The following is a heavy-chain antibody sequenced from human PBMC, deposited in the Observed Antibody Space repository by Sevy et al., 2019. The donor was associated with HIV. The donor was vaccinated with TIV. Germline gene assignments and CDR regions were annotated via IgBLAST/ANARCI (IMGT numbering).Heavy chain of an antibody. V-gene: IGHV3-21*06. CDR3: ARDRDYYGSGTYDY. J-gene: IGHJ4*02. CDR2: ISSGSSYI. CDR1: QFTFRDYT. D-gene: IGHD3-10*01. Sequence: GGSLRLSCAASQFTFRDYTMNWVRQTPGKGLEWISYISSGSSYIRYADSVKGRFTISRDNAESSLYLQMNRLRAEDTGVYFCARDRDYYGSGTYDYWGQGTLVTVSS.